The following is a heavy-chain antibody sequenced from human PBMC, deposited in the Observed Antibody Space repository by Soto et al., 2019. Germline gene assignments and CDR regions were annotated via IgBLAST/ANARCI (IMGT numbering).Heavy chain of an antibody. CDR3: ATVSSSGWYDAFDV. V-gene: IGHV3-23*01. CDR1: GFAFSSYG. J-gene: IGHJ3*01. CDR2: ISGSGANT. D-gene: IGHD6-13*01. Sequence: EVQLLESGGGLVQPGGSLRLSCAASGFAFSSYGMSWVRQAPGKGLEWVSGISGSGANTNYAASVKGRFTISRDNSEHTLFLQMNCLRDKCTAVYLCATVSSSGWYDAFDVWGLGTLVTVSS.